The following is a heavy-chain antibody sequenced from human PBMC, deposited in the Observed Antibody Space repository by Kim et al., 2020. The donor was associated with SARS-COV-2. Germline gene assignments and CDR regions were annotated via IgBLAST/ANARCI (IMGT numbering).Heavy chain of an antibody. CDR2: IIPIFGTA. D-gene: IGHD3-3*01. Sequence: SVKVSYKASGYTFSSYAINWVRQAPGQGLEWMGWIIPIFGTANYAQKFQGRVTITTDESTSTAYMELSSLRSEDTAVYYCARSIFGVVIIPYFDYWGQRTLGTVSS. CDR3: ARSIFGVVIIPYFDY. V-gene: IGHV1-69*05. CDR1: GYTFSSYA. J-gene: IGHJ4*02.